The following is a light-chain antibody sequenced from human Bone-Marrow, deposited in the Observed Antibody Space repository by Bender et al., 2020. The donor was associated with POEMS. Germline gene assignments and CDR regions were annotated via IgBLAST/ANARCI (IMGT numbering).Light chain of an antibody. J-gene: IGLJ2*01. CDR1: SSDVGTFDY. Sequence: QSALTQPASVSGSPGQSITISFTGTSSDVGTFDYVSWCQQHPGKAPKLMIYHVSKRPSGVSNRFSGSKAAKTASLTISGLQPEDEDDYYCSSYAASGTLLFGGGTRLTVL. CDR2: HVS. CDR3: SSYAASGTLL. V-gene: IGLV2-23*02.